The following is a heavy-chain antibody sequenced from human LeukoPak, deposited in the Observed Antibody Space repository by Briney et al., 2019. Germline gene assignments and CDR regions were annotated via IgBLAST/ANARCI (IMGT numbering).Heavy chain of an antibody. CDR2: IYYSGST. J-gene: IGHJ4*02. Sequence: KSSETLSLTCTVSGGSISSSSYYWGWIRQPPGKGLEWIGSIYYSGSTYYNPSLKSRVTISVDTSKNQFSLKLSSVTAADTAVYYCASEDGSGDIFDYWGQGTLVTVSS. CDR1: GGSISSSSYY. V-gene: IGHV4-39*07. D-gene: IGHD3-10*01. CDR3: ASEDGSGDIFDY.